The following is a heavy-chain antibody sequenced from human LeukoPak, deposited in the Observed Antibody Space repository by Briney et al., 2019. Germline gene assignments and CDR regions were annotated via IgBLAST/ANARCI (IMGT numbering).Heavy chain of an antibody. Sequence: GGSLRLSCAASRISDYMIWVRQAPGTGLEWVSVIYTGDNTYYANSVKGRFTICRDNSQRMLYLQMNSLRAEDTSVYYCASSTSTPGGFDFWGQGTLVTVSS. V-gene: IGHV3-66*01. CDR1: RISDY. D-gene: IGHD2-2*01. CDR2: IYTGDNT. CDR3: ASSTSTPGGFDF. J-gene: IGHJ4*02.